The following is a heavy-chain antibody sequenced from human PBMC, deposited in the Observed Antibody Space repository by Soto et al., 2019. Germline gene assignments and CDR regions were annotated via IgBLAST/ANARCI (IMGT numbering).Heavy chain of an antibody. Sequence: SVQVSCKASGGTFSSYAISWVRQAPGQGLEWMGGIIPIFGTANYAQKFQGRVTITADKSTSTAYMELSSLRSEDTAVYYCAGSITETTSVYYCGMGGWGQGTKV. V-gene: IGHV1-69*06. J-gene: IGHJ6*02. CDR3: AGSITETTSVYYCGMGG. CDR2: IIPIFGTA. D-gene: IGHD1-7*01. CDR1: GGTFSSYA.